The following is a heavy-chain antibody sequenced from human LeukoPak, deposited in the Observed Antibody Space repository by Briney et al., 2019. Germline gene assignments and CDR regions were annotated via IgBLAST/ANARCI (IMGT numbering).Heavy chain of an antibody. CDR2: IYYSGST. D-gene: IGHD4-23*01. V-gene: IGHV4-30-4*01. Sequence: SQTLSLTCTVSGGSISSGDYYWSWIRQPPGKALEWIRYIYYSGSTYYNPSLKSRVTISVDTSKNQFSLKLSSVTAADTAVYYCARDLLNEGNHLDYWGQGTLVTVSS. J-gene: IGHJ4*02. CDR1: GGSISSGDYY. CDR3: ARDLLNEGNHLDY.